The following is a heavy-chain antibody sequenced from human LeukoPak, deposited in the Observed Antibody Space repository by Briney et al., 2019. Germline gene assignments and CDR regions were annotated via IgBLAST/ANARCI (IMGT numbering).Heavy chain of an antibody. CDR1: GGSIGSSPCH. V-gene: IGHV4-39*07. CDR3: VKDRGNRVTDY. J-gene: IGHJ4*02. CDR2: ICYSGSS. D-gene: IGHD1-14*01. Sequence: SETLSLTCTVSGGSIGSSPCHWGWIRQSPGRGLEWIGTICYSGSSYYSSPLKSRVTISANTSKNQISLKLSSVTAADTAVYYCVKDRGNRVTDYWGQGTLVTVSS.